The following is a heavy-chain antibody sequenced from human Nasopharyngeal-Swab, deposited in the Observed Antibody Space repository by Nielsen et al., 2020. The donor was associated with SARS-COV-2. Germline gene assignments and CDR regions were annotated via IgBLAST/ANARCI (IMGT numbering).Heavy chain of an antibody. V-gene: IGHV3-21*01. CDR1: GFTFSSYS. D-gene: IGHD1-1*01. J-gene: IGHJ3*02. Sequence: GGLLRLSCAASGFTFSSYSMNWVRHAPGKGLLWVSSISSSSSYIYYADPVKGRFTISRDNAKHSLYLQMNSLRAEDTAVYYCARDQGLEPTFDAFDIWGQGTMVTVSS. CDR3: ARDQGLEPTFDAFDI. CDR2: ISSSSSYI.